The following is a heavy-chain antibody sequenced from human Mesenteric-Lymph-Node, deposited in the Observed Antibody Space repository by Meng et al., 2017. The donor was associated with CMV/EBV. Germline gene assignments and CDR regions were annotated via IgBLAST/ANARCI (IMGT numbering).Heavy chain of an antibody. D-gene: IGHD3-10*01. CDR1: AGPFRHSH. J-gene: IGHJ4*01. Sequence: LTCAVFAGPFRHSHWTWIRQPPGKGLEWIGEVDHNANTKYNPSLKSRLTISVDTPKNQFSLNLRSVTPADTGVYYCARPRAGAVLEYWSHGTLVTVSS. V-gene: IGHV4-34*01. CDR2: VDHNANT. CDR3: ARPRAGAVLEY.